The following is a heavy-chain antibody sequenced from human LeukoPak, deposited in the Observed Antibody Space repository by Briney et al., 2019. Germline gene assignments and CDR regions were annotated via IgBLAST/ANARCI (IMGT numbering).Heavy chain of an antibody. V-gene: IGHV4-34*01. J-gene: IGHJ6*03. CDR3: ARGRGYSYGDHYYYYMDV. CDR1: GGPIRTYQ. CDR2: INHSGST. Sequence: SETLSLTCTVSGGPIRTYQWSWIRQPPGKGLEWIGEINHSGSTNYNPSLKSRVTISVDTSKNQFSLKLSSVTAADTAVYYCARGRGYSYGDHYYYYMDVWGKGTTVTVSS. D-gene: IGHD5-18*01.